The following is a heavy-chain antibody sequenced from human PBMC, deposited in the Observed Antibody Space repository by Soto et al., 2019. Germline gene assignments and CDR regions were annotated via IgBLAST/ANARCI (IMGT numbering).Heavy chain of an antibody. CDR1: GFTFSSYA. D-gene: IGHD2-8*01. V-gene: IGHV3-30-3*01. J-gene: IGHJ6*02. CDR3: ARDKGYCTNGVCYYYYYYGMDV. Sequence: QVQLVESGGGVVQPGRSLRLSCAASGFTFSSYAMHWVRQAPGKGLEWVAVISYDGSNKYYADSVKGRFTISRDNSKNTLYLQMDSLRSDDTAVYYCARDKGYCTNGVCYYYYYYGMDVWGQGTTVTVSS. CDR2: ISYDGSNK.